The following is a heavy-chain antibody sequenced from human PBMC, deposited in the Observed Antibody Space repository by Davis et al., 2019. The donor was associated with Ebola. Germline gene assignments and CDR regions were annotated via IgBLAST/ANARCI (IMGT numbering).Heavy chain of an antibody. V-gene: IGHV1-2*02. CDR3: ARDPHITGTHNPSYLFFGMDV. D-gene: IGHD1-7*01. CDR2: INPNSGHT. Sequence: ASVKVYCKASGYTFIGHYLHWVRQAPGQGLAWMGWINPNSGHTYFAQNFQGRVTMTRDTSITTVYMDLSRLTSDDKAVYYCARDPHITGTHNPSYLFFGMDVWGQGTTVTVSS. CDR1: GYTFIGHY. J-gene: IGHJ6*02.